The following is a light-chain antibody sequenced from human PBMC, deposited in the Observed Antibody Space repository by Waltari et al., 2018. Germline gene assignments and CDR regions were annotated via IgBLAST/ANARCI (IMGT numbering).Light chain of an antibody. V-gene: IGKV3-11*01. J-gene: IGKJ4*01. CDR3: QQRRDWPLS. CDR1: QSINSY. Sequence: EIVLTQSTATLSLSPGERATLSCRASQSINSYLAWYQQKPGQAPRLLIYDASNRATGIPARFSGSGSGTDFTLTISSLEPEDFAVYYCQQRRDWPLSFGGGTKVEIK. CDR2: DAS.